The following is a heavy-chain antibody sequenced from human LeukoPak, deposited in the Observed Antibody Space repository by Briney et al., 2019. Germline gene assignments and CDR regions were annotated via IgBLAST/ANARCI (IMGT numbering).Heavy chain of an antibody. J-gene: IGHJ5*02. CDR2: ISYDGSDK. CDR3: AKDDYYDSSGDPNWFDP. V-gene: IGHV3-30*18. Sequence: PGGSLRLSCAASGFTFSGYGMHWVRQAPGKGLEWVAVISYDGSDKYYADSVKGRFTISRDNSKNTLYLQMNSLRAEDTAVYFCAKDDYYDSSGDPNWFDPWGQGTLVTVSS. D-gene: IGHD3-22*01. CDR1: GFTFSGYG.